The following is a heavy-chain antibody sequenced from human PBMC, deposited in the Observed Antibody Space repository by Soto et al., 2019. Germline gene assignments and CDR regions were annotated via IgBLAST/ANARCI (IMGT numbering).Heavy chain of an antibody. J-gene: IGHJ6*03. Sequence: ASVKVSCKASGYTFTSYAMHWVCQAPGQRLEWMGWINAGNGNTKYSQKFQGRVTITRDTSASTAYMELSSLRSEDTAVYYCARDRCSGYCSGGSDYYYYYYMDVWGKGTTVTVSS. CDR3: ARDRCSGYCSGGSDYYYYYYMDV. CDR2: INAGNGNT. CDR1: GYTFTSYA. V-gene: IGHV1-3*01. D-gene: IGHD2-15*01.